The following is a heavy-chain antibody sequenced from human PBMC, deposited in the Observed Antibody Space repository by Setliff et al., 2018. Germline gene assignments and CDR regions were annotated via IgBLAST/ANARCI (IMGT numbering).Heavy chain of an antibody. CDR1: GGSISSGDAS. CDR3: ARGGGYGSGGSFHNAPFDY. J-gene: IGHJ4*02. D-gene: IGHD3-10*01. CDR2: XXXXXXX. V-gene: IGHV4-30-2*01. Sequence: SETLSLTCAVSGGSISSGDASWSWVRQPPGKGLEWIGXXXXXXXXXXXXXXXSRVXXXIDKPNKQFSLELRSLTAADTALYSCARGGGYGSGGSFHNAPFDYWGQGMLVTVSS.